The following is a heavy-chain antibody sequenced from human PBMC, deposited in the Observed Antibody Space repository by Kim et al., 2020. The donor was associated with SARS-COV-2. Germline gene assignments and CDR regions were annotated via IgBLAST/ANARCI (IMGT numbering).Heavy chain of an antibody. Sequence: GGSLRLSCAASGFTFSDYYMSWIRQAPGKGLEWVSYISSSSSYTNYADSVKGRFTISRDNAKNSLYLQMNSLRAEDTAVYYCARDCSGGSGYGYWGQGTLVTVSS. CDR2: ISSSSSYT. CDR1: GFTFSDYY. J-gene: IGHJ4*02. V-gene: IGHV3-11*06. D-gene: IGHD2-15*01. CDR3: ARDCSGGSGYGY.